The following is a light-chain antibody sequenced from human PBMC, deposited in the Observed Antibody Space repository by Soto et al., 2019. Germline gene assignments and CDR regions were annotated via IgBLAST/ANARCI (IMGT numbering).Light chain of an antibody. CDR1: QSFLHSHRSNY. CDR2: FAS. Sequence: EIVMPQLQISLLVIPGKPASSSCESIQSFLHSHRSNYMDWYVQKPGQSPQLLIYFASSRASGVPDRFSGSGSGTDFTLTISRLEAEDFGVYYCMQSLHTPITFGQGTRLEI. V-gene: IGKV2-28*01. J-gene: IGKJ5*01. CDR3: MQSLHTPIT.